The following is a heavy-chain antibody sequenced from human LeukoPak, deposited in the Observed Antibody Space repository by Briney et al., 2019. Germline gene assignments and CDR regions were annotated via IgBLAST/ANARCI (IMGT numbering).Heavy chain of an antibody. CDR2: IYSGGST. V-gene: IGHV3-66*01. CDR1: GFTVSSNY. CDR3: ARDTYSSGYFMYYFDY. J-gene: IGHJ4*02. Sequence: PGGSLRLSCAVSGFTVSSNYMSWVRQAPGKGLEWVSVIYSGGSTYYADSVKGRFTISRDNSKNTLYLQMNSLRAEDTAVYYCARDTYSSGYFMYYFDYWGQGTLVTVSS. D-gene: IGHD3-22*01.